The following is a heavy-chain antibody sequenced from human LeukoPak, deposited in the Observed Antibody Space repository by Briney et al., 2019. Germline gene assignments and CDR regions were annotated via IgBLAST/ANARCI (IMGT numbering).Heavy chain of an antibody. Sequence: SETLSLTCTVSGGSISSYYWSWIRQPPGKGLEWIGYIYYSGSTNYNPSLKSRVTISVDTSKNQFSLKLSSVAAADTAVYYCAAEDDYGDSPHYWGQGTLVTVSS. D-gene: IGHD4-17*01. CDR3: AAEDDYGDSPHY. J-gene: IGHJ4*02. CDR2: IYYSGST. V-gene: IGHV4-59*01. CDR1: GGSISSYY.